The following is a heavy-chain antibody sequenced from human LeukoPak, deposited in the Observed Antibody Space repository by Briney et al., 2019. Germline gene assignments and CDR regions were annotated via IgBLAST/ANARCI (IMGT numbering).Heavy chain of an antibody. J-gene: IGHJ4*02. CDR1: GFTFSTYA. CDR3: AKGPYSSGWYNFDY. Sequence: GGSLRLSCAASGFTFSTYAVNWVRQAPGKGLEWVSSISGSGGSTYYADSVKGRFTISRDNSKNTLYLQMNSLRAEDTAVYYCAKGPYSSGWYNFDYWGQGTLVTVSS. V-gene: IGHV3-23*01. CDR2: ISGSGGST. D-gene: IGHD6-19*01.